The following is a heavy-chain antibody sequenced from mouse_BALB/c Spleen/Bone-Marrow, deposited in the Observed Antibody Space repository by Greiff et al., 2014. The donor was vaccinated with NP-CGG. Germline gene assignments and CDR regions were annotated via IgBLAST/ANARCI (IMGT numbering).Heavy chain of an antibody. D-gene: IGHD2-1*01. J-gene: IGHJ1*01. V-gene: IGHV7-3*02. Sequence: EVHLVESGGGLVQPGGSLRLSCATSGFTSTDYYMSWVRQPPGKALEWLGFIRNKANGYTTEYSASVKGRFTISRDNSQSILYLQMNTLRAEDSATYYCARDKNYGSYWYFDVWGAGTTATVSS. CDR3: ARDKNYGSYWYFDV. CDR1: GFTSTDYY. CDR2: IRNKANGYTT.